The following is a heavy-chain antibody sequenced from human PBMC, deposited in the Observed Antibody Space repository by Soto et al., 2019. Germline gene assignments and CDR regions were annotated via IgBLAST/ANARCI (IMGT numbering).Heavy chain of an antibody. D-gene: IGHD4-17*01. CDR2: ISYDGSNK. CDR1: GFTFSSYG. J-gene: IGHJ6*02. V-gene: IGHV3-30*18. CDR3: AKDYGDYLYYYSYGMDV. Sequence: QVQLVESGGGVVQPGRSLRLSCAASGFTFSSYGMHWVRQAPGKGLEWVAVISYDGSNKYYADSVKGRFTISRDNSKNXXYLQMNSLRAEDTAVYYCAKDYGDYLYYYSYGMDVWGQGTTVTVSS.